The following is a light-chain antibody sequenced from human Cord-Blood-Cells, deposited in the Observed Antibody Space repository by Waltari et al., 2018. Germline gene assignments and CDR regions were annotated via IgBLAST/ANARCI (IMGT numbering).Light chain of an antibody. CDR3: CSYAGSSTWV. CDR1: SSDVGSYNL. V-gene: IGLV2-23*01. J-gene: IGLJ3*02. CDR2: EGS. Sequence: QSALTQPASVSGSPGQSITISCTGTSSDVGSYNLVSWYRQHPGKAPKLMIYEGSKRPSGVSNRFSGSKSGNTASLTISGLQAEDEADYDCCSYAGSSTWVFGGGTKLTGL.